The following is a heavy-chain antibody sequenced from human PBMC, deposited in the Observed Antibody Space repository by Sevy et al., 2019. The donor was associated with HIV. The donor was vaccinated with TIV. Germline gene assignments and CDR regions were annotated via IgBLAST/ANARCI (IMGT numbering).Heavy chain of an antibody. CDR2: INPNSGAT. CDR3: ARDYAGGHYWLGYFDY. Sequence: ASVKVSCEASEYTFTDYYIHWVRQAPGQRLEWMGWINPNSGATNYAQKFQGRVTMTSDTSISTAYMDLSRLRSDDTAVYYCARDYAGGHYWLGYFDYCGQGTLVTVSS. V-gene: IGHV1-2*02. D-gene: IGHD3-3*02. J-gene: IGHJ4*02. CDR1: EYTFTDYY.